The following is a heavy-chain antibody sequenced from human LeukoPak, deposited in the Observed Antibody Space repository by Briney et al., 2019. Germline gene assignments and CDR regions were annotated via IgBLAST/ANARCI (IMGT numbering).Heavy chain of an antibody. CDR3: AKRGPGTTTIKSFDY. D-gene: IGHD1-26*01. Sequence: SETLSLTCTVSGGSISSGGYYWSWIRQPPGKGLEWIGYIYHSGSTYYNPSLKSRVTISVDRSKNQFSLKLSSVTAADTAVYYCAKRGPGTTTIKSFDYWGQGTLVTVSS. V-gene: IGHV4-30-2*01. CDR2: IYHSGST. CDR1: GGSISSGGYY. J-gene: IGHJ4*02.